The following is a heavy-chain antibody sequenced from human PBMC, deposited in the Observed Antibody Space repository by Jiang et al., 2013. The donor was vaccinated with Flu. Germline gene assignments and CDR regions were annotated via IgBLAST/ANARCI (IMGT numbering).Heavy chain of an antibody. CDR2: ISSSSSYI. D-gene: IGHD4-11*01. CDR3: ARYSNYYYYGMDV. CDR1: TFSSYS. V-gene: IGHV3-21*01. J-gene: IGHJ6*02. Sequence: TFSSYSMNWVRQAPGKGLEWVSSISSSSSYIYYADSVKGRFTISRDNAKNSLYLQMNSLRAEDTAVYYCARYSNYYYYGMDVWGQGTTVTVSS.